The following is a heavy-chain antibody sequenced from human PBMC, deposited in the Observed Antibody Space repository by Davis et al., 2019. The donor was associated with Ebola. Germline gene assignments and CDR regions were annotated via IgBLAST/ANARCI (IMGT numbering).Heavy chain of an antibody. Sequence: ASVKVSCKASGYTFTGYYMHWVRQAPGQGLEWMGWINPNSGGTNYAQKFQGWVTMTRDTSISTAYMELSSLRSEDTAVYYCARGDRIAARPRYYDGMDVWGQGTTVTVSS. CDR2: INPNSGGT. V-gene: IGHV1-2*04. CDR1: GYTFTGYY. J-gene: IGHJ6*02. CDR3: ARGDRIAARPRYYDGMDV. D-gene: IGHD6-6*01.